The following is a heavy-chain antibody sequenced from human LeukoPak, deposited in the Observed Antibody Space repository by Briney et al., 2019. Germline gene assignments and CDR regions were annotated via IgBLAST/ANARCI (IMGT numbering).Heavy chain of an antibody. V-gene: IGHV4-30-2*01. J-gene: IGHJ5*02. Sequence: PSQTLSLTCAVSGGSISSGGYSWSWIRQPPGKGLEWIGYIYHSGSTYYNPSLKSRVTISVDTSKNQFSLKLSSVTAADTAVYYCARDNGWFDPWGQGTLVTVSS. CDR1: GGSISSGGYS. CDR2: IYHSGST. CDR3: ARDNGWFDP.